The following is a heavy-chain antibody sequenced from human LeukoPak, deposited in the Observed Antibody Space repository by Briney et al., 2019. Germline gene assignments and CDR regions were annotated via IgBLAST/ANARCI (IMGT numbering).Heavy chain of an antibody. CDR1: GFPFSIYA. J-gene: IGHJ4*02. D-gene: IGHD5-18*01. CDR2: ISGSGGTT. V-gene: IGHV3-23*01. CDR3: AKDPVDTAMVFVN. Sequence: HPGGSLSLSRAVSGFPFSIYATSCARRAPGKGLEWVSAISGSGGTTSSADSVKGRYTISRDNSKNTLYPQMNSLRAGDTAVYYCAKDPVDTAMVFVNWGQGTLVTVSS.